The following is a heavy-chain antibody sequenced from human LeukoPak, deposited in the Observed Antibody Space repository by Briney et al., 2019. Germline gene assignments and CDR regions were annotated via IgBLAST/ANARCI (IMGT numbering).Heavy chain of an antibody. Sequence: GSLRLSCAASGFTFSRYWMHWVRQAPKKGLVWVSRINTDGSRTTYADSVKGRFTISRDNAKNTVYLQMNSLRAEDTAVYYCARVASGSYNWFDPWGQGTLVTVSS. J-gene: IGHJ5*02. D-gene: IGHD3-10*01. CDR1: GFTFSRYW. CDR2: INTDGSRT. V-gene: IGHV3-74*01. CDR3: ARVASGSYNWFDP.